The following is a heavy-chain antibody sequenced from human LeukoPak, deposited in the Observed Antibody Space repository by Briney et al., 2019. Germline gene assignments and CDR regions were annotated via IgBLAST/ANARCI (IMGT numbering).Heavy chain of an antibody. D-gene: IGHD3-10*01. CDR1: GFTVSSNY. J-gene: IGHJ4*02. CDR2: IYSGGTT. CDR3: ARESGAGRVGEYYFDY. Sequence: PGGSLRLSCAASGFTVSSNYMSWVRQAPGKGLEWVSVIYSGGTTYYADSVKGRFTISRDNSKNTLYLQMNSLRAEDTAVYYCARESGAGRVGEYYFDYWGQGTLVTVSS. V-gene: IGHV3-53*01.